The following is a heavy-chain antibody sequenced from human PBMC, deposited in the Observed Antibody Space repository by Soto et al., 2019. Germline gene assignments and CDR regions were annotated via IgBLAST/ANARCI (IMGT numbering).Heavy chain of an antibody. D-gene: IGHD6-19*01. CDR1: GYTFTSYG. CDR2: ISAYNGNT. V-gene: IGHV1-18*04. CDR3: ARDRPIAVAGPLDY. Sequence: ASVKVSCKASGYTFTSYGISWVRQAPGQGLEWMGWISAYNGNTNYAQKLQDRVTMTTDTSTSTAYMELRSLRSDDTAVYYCARDRPIAVAGPLDYWGQGTLVTVSS. J-gene: IGHJ4*02.